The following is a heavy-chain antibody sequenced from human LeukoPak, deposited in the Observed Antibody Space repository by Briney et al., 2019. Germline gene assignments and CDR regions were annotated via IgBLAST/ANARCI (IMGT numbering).Heavy chain of an antibody. Sequence: PGGSLRLSCAASGFTFSSCAMTWVRQAPGKGLEWVAVISYDGSNKYYADSVKGRFTISRDNSKNTLYLQMNSLRAEDTAVYYCARETDCGGDCYSGYNWFDPWGQGTLVTVSS. V-gene: IGHV3-30*03. CDR3: ARETDCGGDCYSGYNWFDP. D-gene: IGHD2-21*02. CDR2: ISYDGSNK. CDR1: GFTFSSCA. J-gene: IGHJ5*02.